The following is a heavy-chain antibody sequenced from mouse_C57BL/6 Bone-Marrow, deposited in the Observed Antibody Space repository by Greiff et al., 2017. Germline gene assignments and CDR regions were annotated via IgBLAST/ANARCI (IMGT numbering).Heavy chain of an antibody. J-gene: IGHJ2*01. D-gene: IGHD1-1*01. V-gene: IGHV1-64*01. CDR3: ARPVVATGYFDY. Sequence: VQLQQPGAELVKPGASVKLSCKASGYTFTSYWMHWVKQRPGQGLEWIGMIHPNSGSTNYNEKFKSKATLTVDKSSSTAYMQLSSLTSEDSAVYYCARPVVATGYFDYWGQGTTLTVSS. CDR1: GYTFTSYW. CDR2: IHPNSGST.